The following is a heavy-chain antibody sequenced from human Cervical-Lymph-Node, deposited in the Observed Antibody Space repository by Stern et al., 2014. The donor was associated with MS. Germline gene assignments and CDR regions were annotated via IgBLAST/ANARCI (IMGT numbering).Heavy chain of an antibody. CDR1: GDTFTNFA. J-gene: IGHJ6*02. CDR3: ARDNDDNGMDV. CDR2: IIPLFVTT. D-gene: IGHD1-1*01. V-gene: IGHV1-69*19. Sequence: QVQLVQSGAEVKKPGSSVTVSCKTSGDTFTNFAISWVRQAPGQGLEWMGGIIPLFVTTHYAQDFQGRVTITADQSTGTVYLGLSSLRSEDTAIYYCARDNDDNGMDVWGQGTTITVSS.